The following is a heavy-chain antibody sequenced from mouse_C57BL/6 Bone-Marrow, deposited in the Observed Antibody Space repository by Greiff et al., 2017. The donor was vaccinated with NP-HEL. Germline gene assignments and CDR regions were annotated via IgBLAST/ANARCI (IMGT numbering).Heavy chain of an antibody. CDR1: GFNIKDDY. CDR2: IDPENGYT. D-gene: IGHD2-3*01. J-gene: IGHJ3*01. V-gene: IGHV14-4*01. Sequence: EVQLQQSGAELVRPGASVKLSCTASGFNIKDDYMHWVKQRPEQGLEWIGWIDPENGYTEYASKFQGKATITADTSSNTAYLQLSSLTSEDTAVYYCTPYDGYYVGFAYWGQGTLVTVSA. CDR3: TPYDGYYVGFAY.